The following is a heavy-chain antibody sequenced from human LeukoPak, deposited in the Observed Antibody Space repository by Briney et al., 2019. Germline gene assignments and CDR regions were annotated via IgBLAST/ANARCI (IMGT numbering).Heavy chain of an antibody. Sequence: SETLSLTCAVSGYSISSGYYWGWIRQPPGKGLEWIGSIYHSGSTYYNPSLKSRVTISVDTSKNQFSLRLSSVTAADTAIYYCATDLDSRFDYWGQGTLVTDSS. D-gene: IGHD6-13*01. CDR2: IYHSGST. J-gene: IGHJ4*02. CDR1: GYSISSGYY. V-gene: IGHV4-38-2*02. CDR3: ATDLDSRFDY.